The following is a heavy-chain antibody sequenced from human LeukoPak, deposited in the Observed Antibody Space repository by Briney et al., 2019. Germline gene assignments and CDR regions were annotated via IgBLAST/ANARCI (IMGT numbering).Heavy chain of an antibody. D-gene: IGHD3-22*01. CDR3: ARSPNYYDSSAGFDY. V-gene: IGHV4-59*08. CDR1: GGSISSYY. J-gene: IGHJ4*02. CDR2: IYYSGST. Sequence: PSETLSLTCTVSGGSISSYYWSWIRQPPGKGLEWVGYIYYSGSTSYNPSLKSRVTISVDTSKNQFSLKLSSVTAADTAVYYCARSPNYYDSSAGFDYWGQGALVAVSS.